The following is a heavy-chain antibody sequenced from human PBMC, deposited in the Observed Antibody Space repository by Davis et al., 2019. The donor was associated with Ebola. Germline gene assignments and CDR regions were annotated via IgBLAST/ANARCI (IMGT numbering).Heavy chain of an antibody. CDR2: IYYSGST. CDR1: GGSISSSSYY. D-gene: IGHD4-23*01. CDR3: ARDPVNEDPLY. V-gene: IGHV4-39*02. J-gene: IGHJ4*02. Sequence: ETLSLTCTVSGGSISSSSYYWGWIRQPPGKGLEWIGSIYYSGSTYYNPSLKSRVTISVDTSKNQFSLKLSSVTAADTAVYYCARDPVNEDPLYWGQGTLVTVSS.